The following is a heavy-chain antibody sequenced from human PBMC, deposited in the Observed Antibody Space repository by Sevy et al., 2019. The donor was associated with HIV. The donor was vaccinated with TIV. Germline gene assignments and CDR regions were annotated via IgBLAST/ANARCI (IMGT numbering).Heavy chain of an antibody. V-gene: IGHV3-30*02. CDR2: IRYDGSNK. CDR1: GFTFSSYG. CDR3: AKDRSLSLEWLFSAFDI. D-gene: IGHD3-3*01. J-gene: IGHJ3*02. Sequence: GGSLRLSCAASGFTFSSYGMHWVRQAPGKGLEWVAFIRYDGSNKYYADSVKGRFTISRDNSKNTLYLQMSSLRAEDMAVYYCAKDRSLSLEWLFSAFDIWGQGTMVTVSS.